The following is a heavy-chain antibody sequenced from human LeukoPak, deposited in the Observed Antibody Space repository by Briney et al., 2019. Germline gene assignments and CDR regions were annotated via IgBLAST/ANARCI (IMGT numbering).Heavy chain of an antibody. J-gene: IGHJ3*01. V-gene: IGHV3-23*01. CDR1: GFTSRFLG. CDR3: AKALMDHQDLDAFDF. CDR2: TSGSGGSE. Sequence: GGSLRLSCTYSGFTSRFLGMSWIRQAPGKGLEWVSGTSGSGGSEYYADSVRGRFTISRDTSKNVLFLQMNSLRVEDTALYYCAKALMDHQDLDAFDFWGQGTVVTVSP. D-gene: IGHD3-16*01.